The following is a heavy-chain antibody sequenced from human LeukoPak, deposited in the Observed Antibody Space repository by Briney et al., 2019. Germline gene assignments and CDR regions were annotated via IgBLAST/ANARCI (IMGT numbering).Heavy chain of an antibody. J-gene: IGHJ5*02. V-gene: IGHV5-10-1*01. CDR3: ARLGSNNYFDP. Sequence: RGASLQISCKGSGYSFTSYWITWVRQLPGKGLEWMGRIDPSDSYTNYSPSFQGHVTISADKSINTAYLQWSSLKASDTAMYYCARLGSNNYFDPWGQGTLVTVSS. CDR1: GYSFTSYW. D-gene: IGHD7-27*01. CDR2: IDPSDSYT.